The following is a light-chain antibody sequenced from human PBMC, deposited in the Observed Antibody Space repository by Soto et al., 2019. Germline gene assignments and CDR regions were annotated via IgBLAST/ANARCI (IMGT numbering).Light chain of an antibody. CDR1: QSVRNSY. Sequence: EIVLMQSPGTLSLSPGDRAPLSCRASQSVRNSYLAWYQQKPGQAPRLLMYGASTRATDIPARFSGSGSGTEFTLTITGLQSEDFAVYYCQQYNGWPWTFGLGTKVDIK. J-gene: IGKJ1*01. V-gene: IGKV3-15*01. CDR3: QQYNGWPWT. CDR2: GAS.